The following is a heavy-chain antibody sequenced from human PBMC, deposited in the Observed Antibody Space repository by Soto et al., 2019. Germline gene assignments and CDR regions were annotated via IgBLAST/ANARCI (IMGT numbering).Heavy chain of an antibody. V-gene: IGHV3-48*02. CDR2: ISSSSSTI. CDR3: ARASRHDILTGYYSSRAFDI. D-gene: IGHD3-9*01. Sequence: GGSLRLSCAASGFTFSSYSMNWVRQAPGKGLEWVSYISSSSSTIYYADSVKGRFTISRDNAKNSLYLQMNSLRDEDTAVYYCARASRHDILTGYYSSRAFDIWGQGTMVTVSS. CDR1: GFTFSSYS. J-gene: IGHJ3*02.